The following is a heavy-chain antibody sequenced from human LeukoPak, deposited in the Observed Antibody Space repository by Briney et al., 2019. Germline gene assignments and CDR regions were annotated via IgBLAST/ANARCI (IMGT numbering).Heavy chain of an antibody. CDR3: AKDRIPVGDYYYYGMDV. Sequence: PGGSLRLSCAASGFTFSSYGMHWVRQAPGKGLEWVAVISYDGSNKYYADSVKDRFTISRDNSKNTLYLQVNSLRAEDTAVYYCAKDRIPVGDYYYYGMDVWGQGTTVTVSS. CDR2: ISYDGSNK. J-gene: IGHJ6*02. D-gene: IGHD3-16*01. V-gene: IGHV3-30*18. CDR1: GFTFSSYG.